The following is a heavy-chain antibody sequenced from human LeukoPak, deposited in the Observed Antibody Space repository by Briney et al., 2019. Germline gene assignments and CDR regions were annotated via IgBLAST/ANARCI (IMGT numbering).Heavy chain of an antibody. CDR1: GYTFTGYY. D-gene: IGHD6-19*01. CDR2: INPNSGGT. V-gene: IGHV1-2*02. Sequence: ASVKVSCKASGYTFTGYYRHWVRQAPGQGLEWMGWINPNSGGTNYAQKFQGRVTMTRDTSISTAYMELSRLRSDDTAVYYCARATYSSGWTYYYYYGMDIWGQGTTVTVSS. J-gene: IGHJ6*02. CDR3: ARATYSSGWTYYYYYGMDI.